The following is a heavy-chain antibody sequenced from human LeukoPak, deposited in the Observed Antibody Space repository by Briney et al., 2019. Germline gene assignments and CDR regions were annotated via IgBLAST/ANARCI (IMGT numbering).Heavy chain of an antibody. Sequence: GGSLRLSCAASGFPFSDYGMYWVRQAPGKGLEWVANIKHDGSETYYVDSLRGRFTISRDNAKNSLYLQMNSLRVEDTAVYYCARLGQAKVNTNYYYYYMDVWGKGTTVTVSS. D-gene: IGHD2-8*01. J-gene: IGHJ6*03. CDR2: IKHDGSET. CDR1: GFPFSDYG. V-gene: IGHV3-7*01. CDR3: ARLGQAKVNTNYYYYYMDV.